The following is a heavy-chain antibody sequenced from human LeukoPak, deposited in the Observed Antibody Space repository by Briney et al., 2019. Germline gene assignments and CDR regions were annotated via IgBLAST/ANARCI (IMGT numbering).Heavy chain of an antibody. Sequence: GGSLRLSCATSGFTFSNFAMHWVRQTPGKGLEWVALTWFDGSSEYYADSVKGRFTISRDNSKNTLHLQMSSLRAEDTAVYFCAKDSGIPGIQRPFDYWGQGTLVTVSS. D-gene: IGHD1-20*01. CDR2: TWFDGSSE. CDR3: AKDSGIPGIQRPFDY. V-gene: IGHV3-33*06. CDR1: GFTFSNFA. J-gene: IGHJ4*02.